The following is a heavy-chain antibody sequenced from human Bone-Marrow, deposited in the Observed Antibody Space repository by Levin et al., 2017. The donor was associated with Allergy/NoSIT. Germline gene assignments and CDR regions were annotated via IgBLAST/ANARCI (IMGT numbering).Heavy chain of an antibody. CDR3: ARAGVGAFGAYYADR. CDR2: IHPDTTT. CDR1: GFTVANNF. V-gene: IGHV3-53*01. D-gene: IGHD1-26*01. J-gene: IGHJ5*02. Sequence: GGSLRLSCAASGFTVANNFMTWVRQAPGKGLEWVSTIHPDTTTHYADSVKGRFTFSRDNSKNTLNLHLNSLRAEDTAVYYCARAGVGAFGAYYADRWGQGTLVTVSS.